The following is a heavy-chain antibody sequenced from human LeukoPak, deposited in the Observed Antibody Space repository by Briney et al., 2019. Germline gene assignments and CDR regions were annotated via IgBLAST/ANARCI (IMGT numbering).Heavy chain of an antibody. CDR3: ARRGLVAGIYDLVYGFDL. CDR2: INPNSGGT. J-gene: IGHJ3*01. V-gene: IGHV1-2*02. CDR1: GYTFTGYY. Sequence: ASVKVSCKASGYTFTGYYMHWVRQAPGQGLEWMGWINPNSGGTNYAQKFQGRVTMTRDTSISTAYMELSSLRSEDTAVYYCARRGLVAGIYDLVYGFDLWGQGTMVTVSS. D-gene: IGHD3/OR15-3a*01.